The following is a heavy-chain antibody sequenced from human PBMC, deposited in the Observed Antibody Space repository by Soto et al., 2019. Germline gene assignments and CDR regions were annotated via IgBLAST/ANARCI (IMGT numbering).Heavy chain of an antibody. V-gene: IGHV3-48*02. J-gene: IGHJ4*01. D-gene: IGHD3-10*02. Sequence: PSETLSLTCTVSGGSISSGGYYWNWVRQAPGKGLEWLAYITIRTGNVLYADSVRGRFTISADNAENSVILQMNSLRDEDSAVYFCVRDRDLYRDMFHADLWGQGTLVTVSS. CDR3: VRDRDLYRDMFHADL. CDR1: GGSISSGGYY. CDR2: ITIRTGNV.